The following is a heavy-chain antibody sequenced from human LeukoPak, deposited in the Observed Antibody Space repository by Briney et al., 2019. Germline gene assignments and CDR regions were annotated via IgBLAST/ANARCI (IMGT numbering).Heavy chain of an antibody. V-gene: IGHV4-59*01. J-gene: IGHJ4*02. D-gene: IGHD6-13*01. CDR3: ARVSIAAAGEIDY. CDR1: GGSISSYY. CDR2: IYYSGST. Sequence: SETLSLTCTVSGGSISSYYWSWIRQPPGKGLEWIGYIYYSGSTNYNPSLKSRVTISVDTSKNQFSLKLSSVTAADTAVYYCARVSIAAAGEIDYWGQGTLVTVSS.